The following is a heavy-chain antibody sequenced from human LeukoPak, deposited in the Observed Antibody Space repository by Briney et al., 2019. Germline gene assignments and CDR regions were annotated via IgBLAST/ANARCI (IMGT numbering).Heavy chain of an antibody. J-gene: IGHJ4*02. D-gene: IGHD3-16*02. CDR3: ASGSYRENFDY. CDR2: MNQDGSER. V-gene: IGHV3-7*01. CDR1: GFTFSRFW. Sequence: GGSLRLSCAASGFTFSRFWMSWVRQAPQKGLELVATMNQDGSERYYVDSVKDRCTISRDNAKNSLYLQISNLRVEDTAVYYCASGSYRENFDYWGQGILVTVSS.